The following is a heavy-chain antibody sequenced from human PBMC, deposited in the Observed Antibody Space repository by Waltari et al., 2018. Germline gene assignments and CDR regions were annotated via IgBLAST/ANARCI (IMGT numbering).Heavy chain of an antibody. CDR2: IKKDGGEK. V-gene: IGHV3-7*01. J-gene: IGHJ4*02. D-gene: IGHD2-21*01. CDR1: GFTFSDYW. Sequence: EVQLVESGGGLVQPGGSLRLSCAAFGFTFSDYWTTWVRQAPGKGLGWVANIKKDGGEKYYVDSVKGRFTVSRDNAKNSLYLQMSSLRAEDTAVYYCARDRGYCGGDCYKNLDSWGQGTLVAVSS. CDR3: ARDRGYCGGDCYKNLDS.